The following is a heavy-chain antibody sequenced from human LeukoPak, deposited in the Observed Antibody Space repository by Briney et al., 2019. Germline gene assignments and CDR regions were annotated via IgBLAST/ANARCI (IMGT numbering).Heavy chain of an antibody. CDR2: ISVSTGNT. J-gene: IGHJ4*02. Sequence: GASVKISCKASGYDFSRYGISWVRQAPGQGLEFMGWISVSTGNTNYAQKLQGRVTMTTDTSTDAAYMELRSLSSDDTALYSCVREVGSTRVEFAFWGQGTLVTVSS. CDR1: GYDFSRYG. CDR3: VREVGSTRVEFAF. V-gene: IGHV1-18*01. D-gene: IGHD1-26*01.